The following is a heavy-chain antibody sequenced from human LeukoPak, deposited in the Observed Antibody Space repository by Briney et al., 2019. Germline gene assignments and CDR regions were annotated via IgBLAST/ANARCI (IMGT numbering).Heavy chain of an antibody. CDR2: MNPNSGNT. D-gene: IGHD4-17*01. V-gene: IGHV1-8*01. Sequence: GASVKVSCKASGYTFTSYDINWVRQATGQGLEWMGWMNPNSGNTGYAQKFQGRVTMIRNTSISTAYMELSSLRSEDTAVYYCASNLGTVTQALDYWGQGTLVTVSS. J-gene: IGHJ4*02. CDR3: ASNLGTVTQALDY. CDR1: GYTFTSYD.